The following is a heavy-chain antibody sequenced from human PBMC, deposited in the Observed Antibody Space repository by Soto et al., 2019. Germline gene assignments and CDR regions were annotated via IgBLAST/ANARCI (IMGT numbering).Heavy chain of an antibody. J-gene: IGHJ2*01. V-gene: IGHV3-23*01. CDR3: TKSDGCGAGDYYTGTYYDFDV. Sequence: DVQLLESGGGLVEPGGSLTLSCAASGFPSGTYALNWVRQAPGKGPEWVSTISESGHHTHYADSVKGRFTISRDKAKNPPPLKMNSPRVDGTAIYYCTKSDGCGAGDYYTGTYYDFDVWGRGTLVTVSS. D-gene: IGHD4-17*01. CDR1: GFPSGTYA. CDR2: ISESGHHT.